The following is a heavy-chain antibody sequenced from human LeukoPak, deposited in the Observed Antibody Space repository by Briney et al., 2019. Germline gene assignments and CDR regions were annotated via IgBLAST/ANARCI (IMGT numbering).Heavy chain of an antibody. CDR2: ISAYNGNT. D-gene: IGHD6-19*01. Sequence: ASVKVSCKASGYTFSSYSISWVRQAPGQGLEWMGWISAYNGNTIYAQKVKGRVTMTTDTSTSTAYMELRSLKSDDTAVYFCAREGIAVAGTVDYWGQGTLVTVSS. J-gene: IGHJ4*02. CDR1: GYTFSSYS. V-gene: IGHV1-18*01. CDR3: AREGIAVAGTVDY.